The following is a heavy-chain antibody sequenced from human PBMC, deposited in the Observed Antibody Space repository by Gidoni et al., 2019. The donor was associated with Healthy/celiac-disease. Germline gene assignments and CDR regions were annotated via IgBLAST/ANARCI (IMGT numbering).Heavy chain of an antibody. J-gene: IGHJ5*02. D-gene: IGHD6-19*01. CDR3: ARDRFPGHSSGWYVS. Sequence: QAQLVQSGAEVKKPGASVKVSCKASGYTLTSYGISWVRQAPGQGLEWMGWISAYNGNTNYAPKLQGRVTMTTDTSTSTAYMELRSLRSDDTAVYYCARDRFPGHSSGWYVSWGQGTLVTVSS. V-gene: IGHV1-18*01. CDR2: ISAYNGNT. CDR1: GYTLTSYG.